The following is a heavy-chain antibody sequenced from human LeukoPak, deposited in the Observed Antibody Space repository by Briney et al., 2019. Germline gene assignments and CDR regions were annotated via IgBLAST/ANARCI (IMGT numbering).Heavy chain of an antibody. CDR2: IYSGGST. D-gene: IGHD6-19*01. CDR3: ARGFRYSTGWYYFDY. Sequence: HPGGSLRLSCAASGFTVSNNYISWVRQAPGKGLEWVSVIYSGGSTYYAESVKGRFTISRDNSKNTLFLQMDSLRAEDTAVYYCARGFRYSTGWYYFDYWGQGTLVTVSS. J-gene: IGHJ4*02. CDR1: GFTVSNNY. V-gene: IGHV3-66*01.